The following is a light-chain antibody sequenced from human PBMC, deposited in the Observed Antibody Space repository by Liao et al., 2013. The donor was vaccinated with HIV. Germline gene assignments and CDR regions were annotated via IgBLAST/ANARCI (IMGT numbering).Light chain of an antibody. Sequence: SYELTQPPSVSVSPGQTATITCYGVNLEDKHVCWFQQKPGQSPLLLIYQDAKRPLGIPERFSGSNSENTGTLTISGTQAVDEAVYYCQAWDRDTALFGGGTKLTVL. CDR2: QDA. CDR3: QAWDRDTAL. CDR1: NLEDKH. V-gene: IGLV3-1*01. J-gene: IGLJ2*01.